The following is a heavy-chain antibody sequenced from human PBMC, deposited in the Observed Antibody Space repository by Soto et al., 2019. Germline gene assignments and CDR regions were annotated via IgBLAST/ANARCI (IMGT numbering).Heavy chain of an antibody. CDR3: ARDMVRGLYPEYFQH. CDR2: IYSGGST. D-gene: IGHD3-10*01. Sequence: EVQLVESGGGLVQPGGSLRLSCEASGFTDSSNYMSWVRQAPGRGLEWVSVIYSGGSTYYADSVKGRFTISRDNSKNTLYLQMNSLRAEDTAVYYCARDMVRGLYPEYFQHWGQGTLVTVSS. CDR1: GFTDSSNY. V-gene: IGHV3-66*01. J-gene: IGHJ1*01.